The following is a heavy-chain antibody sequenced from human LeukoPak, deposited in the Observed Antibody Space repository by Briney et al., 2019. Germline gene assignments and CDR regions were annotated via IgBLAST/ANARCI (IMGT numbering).Heavy chain of an antibody. CDR2: IDGDGSIT. D-gene: IGHD3-10*01. J-gene: IGHJ4*02. V-gene: IGHV3-74*01. CDR3: ARAIDASELDY. Sequence: GGSLRLSCAASGFTFSSYLMHWVRQAPGKGLVWVSRIDGDGSITSYADPVKGRFTISRDNAKKTLFLQMSSLRAEDTAVYYCARAIDASELDYWGQGTLVTVSS. CDR1: GFTFSSYL.